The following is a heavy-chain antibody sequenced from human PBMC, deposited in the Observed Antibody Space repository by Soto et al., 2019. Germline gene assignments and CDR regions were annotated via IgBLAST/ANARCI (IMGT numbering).Heavy chain of an antibody. J-gene: IGHJ6*02. CDR1: GGTFGSYT. V-gene: IGHV1-69*13. CDR3: ARDRSAPGYYYGMDV. Sequence: SVKVSCKASGGTFGSYTISWVRQAPGQGLEWMGGIIPILGTANYAQKFQGRVTITADESTSTAYMELSSLRSEDTAVYYCARDRSAPGYYYGMDVWGQGTTVTVSS. CDR2: IIPILGTA.